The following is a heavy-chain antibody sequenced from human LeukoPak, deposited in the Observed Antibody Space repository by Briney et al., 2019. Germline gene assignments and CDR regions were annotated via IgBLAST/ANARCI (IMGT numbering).Heavy chain of an antibody. V-gene: IGHV3-66*01. Sequence: GGSLRLSCAASGFTFSSYSMNWVRQAPGKGLEWVSLIYSGGETSYADSVKGRFSISRDNSKNTLYLQMNSLRVEDTAVYYCTRDPPAVAINTYAWGQGTLVTVSS. CDR2: IYSGGET. CDR1: GFTFSSYS. J-gene: IGHJ5*02. CDR3: TRDPPAVAINTYA. D-gene: IGHD6-13*01.